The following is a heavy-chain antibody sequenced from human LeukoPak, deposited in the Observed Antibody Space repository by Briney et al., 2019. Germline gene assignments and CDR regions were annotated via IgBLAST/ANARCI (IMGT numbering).Heavy chain of an antibody. Sequence: SETLSLTCAVYGGSFSGYYWSWIRQPPGKGLEWIGYIYYSGSTYYNPSLKSRVTVSVDTSKNQFSLKLSSVTAADTAVYYCARDPYYDFWSGSTYYGMDVWGQGTTVTVSS. CDR2: IYYSGST. D-gene: IGHD3-3*01. CDR1: GGSFSGYY. V-gene: IGHV4-30-4*08. J-gene: IGHJ6*02. CDR3: ARDPYYDFWSGSTYYGMDV.